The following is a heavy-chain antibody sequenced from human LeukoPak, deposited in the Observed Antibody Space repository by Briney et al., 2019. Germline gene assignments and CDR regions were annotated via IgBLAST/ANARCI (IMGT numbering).Heavy chain of an antibody. J-gene: IGHJ6*03. Sequence: SETLSLTCTVSGGSISSGSYYWSWIRRPAGKGLEWIGRIYTSGSTNYNPSLKSRVTISVDTSKNQFSLKLSSVTAADTAVYYCARAHLGYCSGGSCYPYYMDVWRKGTTVTVSS. D-gene: IGHD2-15*01. CDR2: IYTSGST. V-gene: IGHV4-61*02. CDR1: GGSISSGSYY. CDR3: ARAHLGYCSGGSCYPYYMDV.